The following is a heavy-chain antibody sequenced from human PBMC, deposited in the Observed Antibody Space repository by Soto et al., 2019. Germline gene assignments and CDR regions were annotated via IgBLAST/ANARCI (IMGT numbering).Heavy chain of an antibody. V-gene: IGHV1-69*13. D-gene: IGHD5-12*01. CDR2: IIPIFGTA. Sequence: SVKVSCKASGGTFSSYAISWVRQAPGQGLEWMGGIIPIFGTANYAQRFQGRVTITADESTSTAYMELSSLRSEDTAVYYCARVTTRMATISWFDPWGQGTLVTVSS. CDR1: GGTFSSYA. J-gene: IGHJ5*02. CDR3: ARVTTRMATISWFDP.